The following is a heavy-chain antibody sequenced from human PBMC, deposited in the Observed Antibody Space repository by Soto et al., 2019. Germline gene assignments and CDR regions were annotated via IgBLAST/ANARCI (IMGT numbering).Heavy chain of an antibody. Sequence: QVQLQESGPGLVKPSQTLSLTCTVSGGSISSGGYYWSWIRQHPGKGLEWIGYIYYSGSTYYNPSLKIRVTISVDTSKNQFSLKLSSVTAADTAVYYCAREIRFLEWSTREYYYYGMDVWGQGTTVTVSS. CDR3: AREIRFLEWSTREYYYYGMDV. CDR1: GGSISSGGYY. D-gene: IGHD3-3*01. CDR2: IYYSGST. V-gene: IGHV4-31*03. J-gene: IGHJ6*02.